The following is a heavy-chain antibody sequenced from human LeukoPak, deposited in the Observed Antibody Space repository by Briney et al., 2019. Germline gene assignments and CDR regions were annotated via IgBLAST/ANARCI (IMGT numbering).Heavy chain of an antibody. J-gene: IGHJ4*02. CDR2: ISFDESNK. D-gene: IGHD3-22*01. V-gene: IGHV3-30*04. Sequence: GGSLRLSCAASGFTFSNYAMHWVRQAPGKGLEWVAIISFDESNKYYADSVKGRFTISRDNSKNTLYLQMKSLRAEDTAVYYCAKWVRGYDSSGYYYRPLDYWGQGTLVTVSS. CDR1: GFTFSNYA. CDR3: AKWVRGYDSSGYYYRPLDY.